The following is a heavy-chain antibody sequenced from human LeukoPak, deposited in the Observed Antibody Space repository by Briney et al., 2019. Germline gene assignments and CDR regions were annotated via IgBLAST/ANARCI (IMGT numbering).Heavy chain of an antibody. D-gene: IGHD3-16*02. CDR1: GFTFSSYW. J-gene: IGHJ4*02. Sequence: PGGSLRLSCAASGFTFSSYWMSWVRQAPGKGLEWVANIKQDGSEKYYVDSVKGRFTISRDNAKNSLYLQMNSLRAEDTAVYYCARMGVNYVWGSYRWSPPGYWGQETLVTVSS. CDR2: IKQDGSEK. CDR3: ARMGVNYVWGSYRWSPPGY. V-gene: IGHV3-7*01.